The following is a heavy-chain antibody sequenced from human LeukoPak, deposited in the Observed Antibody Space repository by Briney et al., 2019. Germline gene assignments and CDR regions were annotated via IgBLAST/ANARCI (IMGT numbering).Heavy chain of an antibody. J-gene: IGHJ4*02. D-gene: IGHD5-18*01. CDR1: GFTFSSYS. CDR2: ISSSSSYI. V-gene: IGHV3-21*01. Sequence: SGGSLRLSCAASGFTFSSYSMNWVRQAPGKGLEWVSSISSSSSYIYYADSVKGRFTISRDNAKNSLYLQMNSLRAEDTAVYYCASGGKGYSYGSFDYWGQGTLVTVSS. CDR3: ASGGKGYSYGSFDY.